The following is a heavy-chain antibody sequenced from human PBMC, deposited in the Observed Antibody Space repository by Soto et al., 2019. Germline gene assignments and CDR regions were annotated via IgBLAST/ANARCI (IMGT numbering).Heavy chain of an antibody. Sequence: SETLSLTCTVSGRSISSGDYYWSWIRQPPGKGLEWIGYIHYSGSTYYNPSLKSRVTISVDTSKNQFSLKLSSVTAADTAVYYCARVPTRITGTNYYYGMDVWGQGTTVTVSS. CDR1: GRSISSGDYY. CDR2: IHYSGST. J-gene: IGHJ6*02. CDR3: ARVPTRITGTNYYYGMDV. D-gene: IGHD1-20*01. V-gene: IGHV4-30-4*01.